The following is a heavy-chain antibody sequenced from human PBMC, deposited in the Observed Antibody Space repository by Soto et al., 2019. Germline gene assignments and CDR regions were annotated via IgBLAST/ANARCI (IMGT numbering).Heavy chain of an antibody. Sequence: EVQLVESGGGLVKPGGSLRLSCAASGFTFSSYSMNWVRQAPGKGLEWVSSISSSSSYIYYADSVKGRFTISRDNAKNSLYRKRNSLRAEDPAVYYCARGRGDIVVEPAAIPWYYYYGMDVWGQGTTVTASS. D-gene: IGHD2-2*02. CDR3: ARGRGDIVVEPAAIPWYYYYGMDV. CDR1: GFTFSSYS. V-gene: IGHV3-21*01. J-gene: IGHJ6*02. CDR2: ISSSSSYI.